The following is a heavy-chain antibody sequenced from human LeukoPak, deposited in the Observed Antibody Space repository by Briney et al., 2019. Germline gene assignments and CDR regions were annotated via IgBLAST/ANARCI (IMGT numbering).Heavy chain of an antibody. CDR2: ISGSGGST. Sequence: GGSLRLSCAASGFTFSSYAMSWVRQAPGKGLEWVSAISGSGGSTYYADSVKGRFTISRDNSENTLYLQMNSLRAEDTAVYYCAKAYGSGSYLPPSYWGQGTLVTVSS. CDR1: GFTFSSYA. J-gene: IGHJ4*02. V-gene: IGHV3-23*01. D-gene: IGHD3-10*01. CDR3: AKAYGSGSYLPPSY.